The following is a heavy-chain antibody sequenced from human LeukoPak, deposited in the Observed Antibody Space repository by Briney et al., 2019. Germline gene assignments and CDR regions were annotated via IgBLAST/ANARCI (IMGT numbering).Heavy chain of an antibody. Sequence: SVKVSCKASGGTFSSYAISWVRQAPGQGLEWMGGIIPIFGTANYAQKFQGRVTITADESTSTAYMELSSLRSEDTAVYYCARGPPYYDFWSGYFTGNYYFDYWGQGTLVTVSP. J-gene: IGHJ4*02. CDR1: GGTFSSYA. D-gene: IGHD3-3*01. CDR3: ARGPPYYDFWSGYFTGNYYFDY. V-gene: IGHV1-69*13. CDR2: IIPIFGTA.